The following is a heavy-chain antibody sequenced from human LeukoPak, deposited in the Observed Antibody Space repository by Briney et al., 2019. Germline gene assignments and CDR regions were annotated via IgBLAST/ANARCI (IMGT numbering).Heavy chain of an antibody. CDR1: GFTFSDYA. J-gene: IGHJ4*02. V-gene: IGHV3-23*01. Sequence: TGGSLRLSCTASGFTFSDYAMTWVRQAPGKGLEWVSSIGGSGRGGTIYYGDSVVKGRFTISRDNSKNTLYLQMKSLRAEDTAIYYCANGLDLLVLAATPFESWGQGNLVTVSS. D-gene: IGHD2-2*01. CDR2: IGGSGRGGTI. CDR3: ANGLDLLVLAATPFES.